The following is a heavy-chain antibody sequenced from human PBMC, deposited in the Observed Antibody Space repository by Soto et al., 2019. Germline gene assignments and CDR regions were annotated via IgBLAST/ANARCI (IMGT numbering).Heavy chain of an antibody. J-gene: IGHJ4*02. V-gene: IGHV3-23*01. CDR3: AKDHGGYYDSSGYYYTYYFDY. Sequence: VGSLRLSCAASGFTFSSYAMSWVRQAPGKGLEWVSAISGSGGSTYYADSVKGRFTISRDNSKNTLYLQMNSLRAEDTAVYYCAKDHGGYYDSSGYYYTYYFDYWGQGTLVTVSS. CDR1: GFTFSSYA. CDR2: ISGSGGST. D-gene: IGHD3-22*01.